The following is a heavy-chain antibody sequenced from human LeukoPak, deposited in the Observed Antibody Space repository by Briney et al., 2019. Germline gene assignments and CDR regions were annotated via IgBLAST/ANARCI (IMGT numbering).Heavy chain of an antibody. D-gene: IGHD2-2*01. CDR2: IYYSGST. V-gene: IGHV4-59*12. CDR1: GGSISSYY. Sequence: SETLSLTCTVSGGSISSYYWSWIRQPPGKGLEWIGYIYYSGSTNYNPSLKSRVTISVDTSKNQFSLKLSSVTAADTAVYYCARDVVAARGSFDYWGQGTLVTVSS. J-gene: IGHJ4*02. CDR3: ARDVVAARGSFDY.